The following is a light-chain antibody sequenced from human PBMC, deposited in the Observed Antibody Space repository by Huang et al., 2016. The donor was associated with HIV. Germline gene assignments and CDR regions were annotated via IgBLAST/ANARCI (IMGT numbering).Light chain of an antibody. CDR3: QQSRS. CDR1: QDINKY. CDR2: DAS. J-gene: IGKJ4*01. V-gene: IGKV1-33*01. Sequence: DIQTTQSPSSLSASVGDRVTIRCQASQDINKYLNWYQQKPGKAPKLLIFDASNLERGVPTRFSGSGSGTDFTFTISSLQHEDFATYYCQQSRSFGGGTKVEVK.